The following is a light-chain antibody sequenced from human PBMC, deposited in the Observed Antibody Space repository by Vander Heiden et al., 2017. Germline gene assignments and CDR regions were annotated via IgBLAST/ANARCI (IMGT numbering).Light chain of an antibody. Sequence: SYVLTQPPSGTVAPGQTARIPCGRNNSGSKSVHWYQQKPGKAPVLIVYDDSDRPSGIPERFSGSNSGNTATLTISRVEAGDEADYYCQVWDSSSDHVVFGGGTKLTVL. V-gene: IGLV3-21*02. CDR3: QVWDSSSDHVV. J-gene: IGLJ2*01. CDR1: NSGSKS. CDR2: DDS.